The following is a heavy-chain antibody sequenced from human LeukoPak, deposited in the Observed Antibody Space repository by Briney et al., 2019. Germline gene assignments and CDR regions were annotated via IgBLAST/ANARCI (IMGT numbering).Heavy chain of an antibody. J-gene: IGHJ4*02. CDR2: INPSGGST. V-gene: IGHV1-46*01. Sequence: GASVKVSCKASGYTFTSYYMHWVRQAPGQGLEWMGIINPSGGSTSYAQKFQGRVTMTRDMSTSTVYMELSSLRSEDTAVYYCAREGHYYDSSGYYYPFDYWGQGTLVTVSS. D-gene: IGHD3-22*01. CDR3: AREGHYYDSSGYYYPFDY. CDR1: GYTFTSYY.